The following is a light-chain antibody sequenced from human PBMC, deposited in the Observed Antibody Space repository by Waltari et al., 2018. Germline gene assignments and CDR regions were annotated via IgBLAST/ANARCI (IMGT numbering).Light chain of an antibody. CDR3: ATWDDSLDGVV. CDR2: SNN. CDR1: RSNSGTNT. V-gene: IGLV1-44*01. J-gene: IGLJ2*01. Sequence: QSVLTQPPSASGTPGQGVTISCSGSRSNSGTNTVNWYQQLPGTAPEVPMVSNNQRPSGVPDLLSGSKSGTSASLAVSGLQAEDYGDYYCATWDDSLDGVVLGRGTKLTAL.